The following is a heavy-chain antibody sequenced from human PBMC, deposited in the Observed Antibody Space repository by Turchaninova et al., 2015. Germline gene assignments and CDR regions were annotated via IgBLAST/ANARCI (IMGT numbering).Heavy chain of an antibody. V-gene: IGHV3-48*03. CDR3: TRDLGISSSWF. J-gene: IGHJ4*02. D-gene: IGHD6-13*01. CDR2: ISSRGSTI. CDR1: GFTFSSFE. Sequence: SGGGLVQPGGSLRLSCAASGFTFSSFEMNWARQAPGKGLEWVSYISSRGSTIYYADSVKGRFTISRDNAKNSLYLQMNSLRAEDTAVYYCTRDLGISSSWFWGQGTLVTVSS.